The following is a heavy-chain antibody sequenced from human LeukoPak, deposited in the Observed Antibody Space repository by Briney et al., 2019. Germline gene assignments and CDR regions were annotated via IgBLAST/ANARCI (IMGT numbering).Heavy chain of an antibody. CDR2: IKQEGTEK. CDR1: GFTFRNSW. J-gene: IGHJ4*02. D-gene: IGHD3-10*01. Sequence: GGSLRLSCAASGFTFRNSWMSWVRQAPEKGLEWVANIKQEGTEKNYVDSVKGRFTISRDNARNSLYLQMNSLRAEDTAVYYCARDGGGPLDWGQGTLVTVSS. V-gene: IGHV3-7*01. CDR3: ARDGGGPLD.